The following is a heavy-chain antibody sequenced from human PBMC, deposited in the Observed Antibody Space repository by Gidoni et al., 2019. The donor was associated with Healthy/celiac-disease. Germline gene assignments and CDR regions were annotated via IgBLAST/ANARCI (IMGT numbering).Heavy chain of an antibody. V-gene: IGHV1-46*01. CDR3: AREPDSSSWSHHDDAFDI. CDR2: INPSGGST. Sequence: QVQLVQSGAEVKKPGASVKVSCKASGYPFTSYYMHWVRQAPGQGLEWMGIINPSGGSTSYAQKFQGRVTMTRDTSTSTVYMELSSLRSEDTAVYYCAREPDSSSWSHHDDAFDIWGQETMVTVSS. D-gene: IGHD6-13*01. CDR1: GYPFTSYY. J-gene: IGHJ3*02.